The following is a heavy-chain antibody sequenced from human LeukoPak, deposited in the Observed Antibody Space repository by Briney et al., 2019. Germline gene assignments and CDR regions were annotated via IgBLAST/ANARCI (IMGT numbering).Heavy chain of an antibody. D-gene: IGHD3-10*01. J-gene: IGHJ4*02. Sequence: ASVKVSCKASGYTFTSYYMSWVRQAPGRGLEWMGIINPSGGSTNYAQKFQGRVTMTRDTSTSTVYMELSSLRSEDTAAYYCARGYGSGSYYLLYYFDYWGQGTLVTVSS. CDR2: INPSGGST. CDR1: GYTFTSYY. V-gene: IGHV1-46*01. CDR3: ARGYGSGSYYLLYYFDY.